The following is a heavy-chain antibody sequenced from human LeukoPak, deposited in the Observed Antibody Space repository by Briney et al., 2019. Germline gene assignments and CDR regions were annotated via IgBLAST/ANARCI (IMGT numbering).Heavy chain of an antibody. V-gene: IGHV1-2*02. CDR3: ARERNWNQRVFFDAFDI. D-gene: IGHD1-1*01. CDR2: INPNSGGT. J-gene: IGHJ3*02. Sequence: RASVKVSCKASGYTFTGYYMHWVRQAPGQGLEWMGWINPNSGGTNYAQKFQGRVTMTRDTSISTAYMELSRLRSDDTAVYYCARERNWNQRVFFDAFDIWGQGTMVTVSS. CDR1: GYTFTGYY.